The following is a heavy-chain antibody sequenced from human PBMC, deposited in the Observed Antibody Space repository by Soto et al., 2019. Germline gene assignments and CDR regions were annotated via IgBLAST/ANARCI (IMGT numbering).Heavy chain of an antibody. V-gene: IGHV3-30-3*01. J-gene: IGHJ4*02. CDR3: ARDGGAY. D-gene: IGHD3-16*01. CDR2: MSYDGSNK. Sequence: QVQLVESEGGVVQPGRSLRLSCAASGFTFSSYAMHWVSRAPGKGLEWMAVMSYDGSNKYYAVSVKGRFTISRDNSKNTLYLQMNSLRPEDTALYYCARDGGAYWGQGTLVIVSS. CDR1: GFTFSSYA.